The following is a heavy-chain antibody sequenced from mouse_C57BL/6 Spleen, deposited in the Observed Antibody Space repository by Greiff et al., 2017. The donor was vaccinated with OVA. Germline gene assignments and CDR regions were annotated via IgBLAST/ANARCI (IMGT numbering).Heavy chain of an antibody. V-gene: IGHV1-69*01. CDR2: IDPSDSYT. D-gene: IGHD4-1*01. CDR1: GYTFTSYW. Sequence: QVQLKQPGAELVMPGASVKLSCKASGYTFTSYWMHWVKQRPGQGLEWIGEIDPSDSYTNYNQKFKGKSTLTVDKSSSTAYMQLSSLTSEDSAVYYCARRLGQGDYFDYWGQGTTLTVSS. J-gene: IGHJ2*01. CDR3: ARRLGQGDYFDY.